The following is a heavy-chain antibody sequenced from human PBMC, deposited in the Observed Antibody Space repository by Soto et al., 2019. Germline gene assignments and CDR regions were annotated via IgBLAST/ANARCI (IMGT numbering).Heavy chain of an antibody. CDR3: ASYHFLDLWTGSRHYMDV. V-gene: IGHV4-34*01. J-gene: IGHJ6*03. Sequence: TSETLSLTCAVFGGSLSGYYWSWVRQSPGKGLEWIGEINHSGTANYNPSLKTRVTISADASKHQFSLRLTSVTAADSAIYYCASYHFLDLWTGSRHYMDVWSRGTPVPVSS. D-gene: IGHD3-9*01. CDR1: GGSLSGYY. CDR2: INHSGTA.